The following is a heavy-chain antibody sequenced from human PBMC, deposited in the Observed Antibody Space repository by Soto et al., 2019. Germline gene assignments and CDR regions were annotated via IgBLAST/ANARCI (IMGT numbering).Heavy chain of an antibody. Sequence: QAQLVESGGGVVQPGRSLRLSCAASEFTFNTYAMHWVRQAPGKGLEWVAVIAYDGNDKYYADSVKGRFTISRDNSKNALYLQMNTLRREDTARYYWARDVGNYGPYYYGMGVWGQGTTVTVSS. D-gene: IGHD4-17*01. CDR2: IAYDGNDK. CDR1: EFTFNTYA. CDR3: ARDVGNYGPYYYGMGV. V-gene: IGHV3-30*03. J-gene: IGHJ6*02.